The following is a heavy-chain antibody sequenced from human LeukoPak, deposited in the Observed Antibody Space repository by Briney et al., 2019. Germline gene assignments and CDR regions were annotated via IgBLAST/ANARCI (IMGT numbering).Heavy chain of an antibody. J-gene: IGHJ6*03. CDR2: VFYKGGT. CDR3: ARGNNYYFYYMDV. Sequence: SETLSLTCSVSGGSISSYYWSWIRQSPGKGLEWIGYVFYKGGTNYNPSLKSRVSISVDTAKNQFSLRLSSVTAADTAVYYCARGNNYYFYYMDVWGKGATVTVSS. CDR1: GGSISSYY. V-gene: IGHV4-59*01.